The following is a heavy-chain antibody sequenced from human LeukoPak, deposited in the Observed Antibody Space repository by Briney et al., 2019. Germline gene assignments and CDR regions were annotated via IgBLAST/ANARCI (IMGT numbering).Heavy chain of an antibody. Sequence: VASVKVSCKASGYTFTGYYMHWVRQAPGQGLEWMGWINPNGGGTNYAQKFQGRVTMTRDTSISTAYMELSRLRSDDTAVYYCARGSPQWGFVVPAAVIDYWGQGTLVTVSS. V-gene: IGHV1-2*02. CDR3: ARGSPQWGFVVPAAVIDY. J-gene: IGHJ4*02. D-gene: IGHD2-2*01. CDR1: GYTFTGYY. CDR2: INPNGGGT.